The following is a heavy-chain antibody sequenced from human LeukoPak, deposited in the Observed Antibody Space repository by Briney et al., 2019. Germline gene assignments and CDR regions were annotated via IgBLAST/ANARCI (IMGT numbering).Heavy chain of an antibody. CDR2: INHSGST. CDR1: GGSFSGYY. Sequence: PSETLSLTCAVYGGSFSGYYWSWIRQPPGKGLEWIGEINHSGSTNYNPSLKSRVTISVDTSKNQFSLKLSSVTAADTAIYYCARDVGSSSIIGDNWGQGILVTVSS. J-gene: IGHJ4*02. V-gene: IGHV4-34*01. D-gene: IGHD6-6*01. CDR3: ARDVGSSSIIGDN.